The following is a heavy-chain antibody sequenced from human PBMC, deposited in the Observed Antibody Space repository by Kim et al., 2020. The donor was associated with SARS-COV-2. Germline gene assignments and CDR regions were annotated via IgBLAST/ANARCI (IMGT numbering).Heavy chain of an antibody. CDR2: INRDGSVR. CDR1: GFSIGSEW. V-gene: IGHV3-7*05. Sequence: GGSLRLSCAASGFSIGSEWMSWVRQAPGKGPEWVANINRDGSVRNYGESVRGRFSISRDDAENSLYKQMNSLRAEDTAVYYCAREPSAESSWGQGTLVIVSS. CDR3: AREPSAESS. J-gene: IGHJ4*02.